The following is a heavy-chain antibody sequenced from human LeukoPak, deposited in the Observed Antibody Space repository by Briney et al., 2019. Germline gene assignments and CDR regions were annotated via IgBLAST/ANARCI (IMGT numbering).Heavy chain of an antibody. Sequence: SETLSLTCTVSGGSITSSSYHWGWIRQPPGKGLEWIGSIYYTGTTNYNPSLKSRVTISVDTSKNQFSLKLSSVTAADTAVYYCARGIRYCSGGSCYRNWFDPWGQGTLVTVSS. CDR3: ARGIRYCSGGSCYRNWFDP. CDR1: GGSITSSSYH. V-gene: IGHV4-39*07. D-gene: IGHD2-15*01. CDR2: IYYTGTT. J-gene: IGHJ5*02.